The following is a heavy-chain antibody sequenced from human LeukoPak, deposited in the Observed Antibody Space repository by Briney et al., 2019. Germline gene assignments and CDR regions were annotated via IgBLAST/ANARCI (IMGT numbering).Heavy chain of an antibody. Sequence: GGSLRLSCAASGFTFSSYAMSLVRQATGKGLEWVSAISGSGGSTYYADSVKGRFTISRDNSKNTLYLQMNSLRAEDTAVYYCANILAFPVYFDYWGQGTLVTVSS. CDR1: GFTFSSYA. CDR2: ISGSGGST. D-gene: IGHD5-12*01. V-gene: IGHV3-23*01. CDR3: ANILAFPVYFDY. J-gene: IGHJ4*02.